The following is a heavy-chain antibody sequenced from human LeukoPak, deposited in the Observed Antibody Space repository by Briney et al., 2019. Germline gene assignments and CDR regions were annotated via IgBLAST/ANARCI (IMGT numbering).Heavy chain of an antibody. CDR1: GFTFSGSA. D-gene: IGHD3-10*01. J-gene: IGHJ4*02. V-gene: IGHV3-73*01. CDR3: TSPANYYGSGRPLDY. Sequence: PGGSLRLSCAASGFTFSGSAMHWVRQASGKGLEWVGRIRSKANSYATAYAASVKGRFTIYRDDSKNTAYLQMNSLKTEDTAVYYCTSPANYYGSGRPLDYWGQGTLVTVSS. CDR2: IRSKANSYAT.